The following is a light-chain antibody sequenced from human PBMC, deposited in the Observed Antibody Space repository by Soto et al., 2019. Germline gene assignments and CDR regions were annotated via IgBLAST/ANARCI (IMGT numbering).Light chain of an antibody. CDR1: QSISSW. CDR3: QQYNIRWT. CDR2: QAS. V-gene: IGKV1-5*03. J-gene: IGKJ1*01. Sequence: DIQMTQSPSTLSASVGDRVTITCRASQSISSWLAWYQQKPGKAPKLLIYQASSLEGGVPSRFSGSGSGTDFTLTISSLQPDDFATYYCQQYNIRWTCGQGTKVEIK.